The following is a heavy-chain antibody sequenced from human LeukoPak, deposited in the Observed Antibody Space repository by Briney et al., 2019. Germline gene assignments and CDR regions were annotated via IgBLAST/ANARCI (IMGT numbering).Heavy chain of an antibody. CDR2: TYYRSKWYN. V-gene: IGHV6-1*01. D-gene: IGHD5-18*01. CDR1: GDSVSSNSAA. CDR3: ARDAGVDTAMAFDY. J-gene: IGHJ4*02. Sequence: SQTLSLTCAISGDSVSSNSAAWNWIRQSPSRGLEWLGRTYYRSKWYNDYAVSVKSRITINPDTSKNQFSLQLNSVAPEDTAVYYCARDAGVDTAMAFDYWGQGTLVTVSS.